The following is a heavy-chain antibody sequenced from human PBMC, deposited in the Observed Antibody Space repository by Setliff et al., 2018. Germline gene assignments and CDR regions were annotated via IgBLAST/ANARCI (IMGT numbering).Heavy chain of an antibody. V-gene: IGHV1-18*01. Sequence: GASVKVSCKASGYTFTSYGINWVRQAPGQGLEWMGWISAYARKFQGRVTMTTDIPTNTAYMELRILRSDDTAVYYCTRGRGPRVVVAVPLDHWGQGTLVTVSS. CDR1: GYTFTSYG. J-gene: IGHJ4*02. D-gene: IGHD2-15*01. CDR2: ISA. CDR3: TRGRGPRVVVAVPLDH.